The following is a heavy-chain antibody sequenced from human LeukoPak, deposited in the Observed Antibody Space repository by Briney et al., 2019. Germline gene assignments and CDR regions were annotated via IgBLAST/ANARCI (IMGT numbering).Heavy chain of an antibody. CDR2: INHSRST. J-gene: IGHJ5*02. D-gene: IGHD2-2*01. V-gene: IGHV4-34*01. Sequence: SETLSRTGAGYAGSCSGYYWGWLRQPPGKGRKGCGEINHSRSTNDKPSLKSRVTISADTSKNQFSLKLSSVTAADTAVYYCARGGGYCSSTSCPNTNWFDPWGQGTLVTVSS. CDR3: ARGGGYCSSTSCPNTNWFDP. CDR1: AGSCSGYY.